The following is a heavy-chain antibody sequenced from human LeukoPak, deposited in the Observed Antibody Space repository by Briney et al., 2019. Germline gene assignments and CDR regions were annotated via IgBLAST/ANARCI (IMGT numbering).Heavy chain of an antibody. V-gene: IGHV3-7*03. Sequence: GGSLRLSCAVSGFTFSNDWMSWVRQAPGKGLEWVANIKQDGYEKYYVDSVKGRFTISRDNAKNSLYLQMDSLRAEDTAVFYCARVYSSSSGKNAFDIWGQGTVVIVSS. CDR2: IKQDGYEK. J-gene: IGHJ3*02. CDR3: ARVYSSSSGKNAFDI. D-gene: IGHD6-6*01. CDR1: GFTFSNDW.